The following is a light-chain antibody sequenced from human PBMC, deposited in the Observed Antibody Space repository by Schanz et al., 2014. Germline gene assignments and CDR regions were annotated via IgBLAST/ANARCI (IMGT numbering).Light chain of an antibody. CDR2: GNN. Sequence: QSVLTQPPSVSGAPGQRVTISCTGSSSNIGAGYDVHWYRQLPGTAPKLLIYGNNNRPSGVPDRFSGSKSGTSASLAISGLRSEDEADYYCAAWDDSLRGWVFGGGTKLTVL. V-gene: IGLV1-40*01. CDR3: AAWDDSLRGWV. J-gene: IGLJ3*02. CDR1: SSNIGAGYD.